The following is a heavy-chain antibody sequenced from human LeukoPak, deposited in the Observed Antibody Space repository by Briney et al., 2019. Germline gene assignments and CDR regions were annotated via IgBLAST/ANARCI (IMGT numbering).Heavy chain of an antibody. CDR2: IKQDGSEK. V-gene: IGHV3-7*01. CDR1: GFTFSSYW. D-gene: IGHD2-15*01. Sequence: GSLRLSCAASGFTFSSYWMSWVRQAPGKGLEWVANIKQDGSEKYYVDSVKGRFTISRDNAKNSLYLQMNSLRAEDTAVYYCARVVGWRYCSGGSCHGRFDPWGQGTLVTVSS. J-gene: IGHJ5*02. CDR3: ARVVGWRYCSGGSCHGRFDP.